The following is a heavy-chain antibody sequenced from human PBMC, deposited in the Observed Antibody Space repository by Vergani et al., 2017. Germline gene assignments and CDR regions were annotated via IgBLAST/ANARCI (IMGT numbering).Heavy chain of an antibody. D-gene: IGHD3-10*01. J-gene: IGHJ6*02. CDR1: GFTFSNSA. V-gene: IGHV3-23*01. Sequence: EVHLLESGGGLVQSGGSLRLSCAASGFTFSNSAVSWVRQAPGRGLAWVSSISGPGLSTYYADSVKGRFSISRDNSKNTVFLQMNSLRAEDTAVYYCARGLLAWGSGTYRYYGMDVWGQGTTVTVSS. CDR2: ISGPGLST. CDR3: ARGLLAWGSGTYRYYGMDV.